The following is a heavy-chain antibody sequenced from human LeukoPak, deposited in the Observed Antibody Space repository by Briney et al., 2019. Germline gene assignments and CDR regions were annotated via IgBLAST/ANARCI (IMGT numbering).Heavy chain of an antibody. CDR2: IYSDGTT. D-gene: IGHD3-10*01. Sequence: GGSLRLSCAVSRATVRDNYLTRVRQAPGKGLEWVSVIYSDGTTYYADSVKGRFTISRDNSKNTLYLQMNRLRAEDTGVYYCATYYGSGSYYTDYWGQGTLVTVYS. CDR3: ATYYGSGSYYTDY. V-gene: IGHV3-66*01. J-gene: IGHJ4*02. CDR1: RATVRDNY.